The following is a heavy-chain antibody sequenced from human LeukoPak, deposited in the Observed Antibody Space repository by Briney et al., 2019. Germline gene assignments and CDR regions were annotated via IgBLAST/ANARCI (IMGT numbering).Heavy chain of an antibody. CDR1: GFSFSSYW. CDR2: IDSDGGST. D-gene: IGHD6-6*01. J-gene: IGHJ5*02. Sequence: GGSLRLSCAASGFSFSSYWMHWVRQAPGKGLVWVSRIDSDGGSTAYADSVKGRFTIPRDNAKTTPYLQMNRLRPDDTAVYYCARLGGSSPFDPWGQGTLVTVSS. V-gene: IGHV3-74*01. CDR3: ARLGGSSPFDP.